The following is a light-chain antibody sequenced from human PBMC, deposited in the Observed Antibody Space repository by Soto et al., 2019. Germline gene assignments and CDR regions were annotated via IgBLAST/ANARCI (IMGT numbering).Light chain of an antibody. J-gene: IGLJ1*01. CDR3: AAWDDSLSGRV. Sequence: QSFLAQPPSASGTPGPRVTISCSGSSSNIGSNYVYWYQQLPGTAPKLLIYRNNQWPSGVPDRFSGSKSGTSASLAISGLRPEDEADYYCAAWDDSLSGRVFGTGTKVTVL. V-gene: IGLV1-47*01. CDR2: RNN. CDR1: SSNIGSNY.